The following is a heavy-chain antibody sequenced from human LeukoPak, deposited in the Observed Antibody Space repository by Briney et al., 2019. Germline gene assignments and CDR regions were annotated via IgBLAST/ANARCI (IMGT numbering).Heavy chain of an antibody. CDR2: VSGSGGST. CDR1: GFTFSSYA. V-gene: IGHV3-23*01. CDR3: ANSIVVVPAVMSEDY. Sequence: GGSLRLSCAASGFTFSSYAMSWVRQAPGKGLEWVSAVSGSGGSTYYADSVKGRFTISRDNSKNTLYLQMNSLRAEDTAVYYCANSIVVVPAVMSEDYWGQGTLVTVSS. D-gene: IGHD2-2*01. J-gene: IGHJ4*02.